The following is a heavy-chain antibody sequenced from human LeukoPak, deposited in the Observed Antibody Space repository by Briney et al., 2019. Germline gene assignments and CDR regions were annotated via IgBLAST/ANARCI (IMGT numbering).Heavy chain of an antibody. CDR1: GGSISSYY. V-gene: IGHV4-59*01. CDR3: ARVSNDYSGNGAFDI. D-gene: IGHD4-23*01. J-gene: IGHJ3*02. CDR2: IYYSGST. Sequence: SETLSLTCTVSGGSISSYYWIWIRQSPGKGLEWIAYIYYSGSTNYNPSLESRVTISVDTSNNQFSLKLSSVTAADTAVYFCARVSNDYSGNGAFDIWGQGTMVTVSS.